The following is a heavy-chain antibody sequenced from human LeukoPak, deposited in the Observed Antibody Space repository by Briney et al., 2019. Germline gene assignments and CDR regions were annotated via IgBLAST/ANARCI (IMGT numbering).Heavy chain of an antibody. CDR2: ISGSGGST. CDR3: AKGGRGDGYNFGFDY. V-gene: IGHV3-23*01. Sequence: GGSLRLSCAASGFTFSSYGMNWVRQAPGKGLEWVSAISGSGGSTYYADSVKGRFTISRDNSKNTLYLQMNSLRAEDTAVYYCAKGGRGDGYNFGFDYWGQGTLVTVSS. D-gene: IGHD5-24*01. J-gene: IGHJ4*02. CDR1: GFTFSSYG.